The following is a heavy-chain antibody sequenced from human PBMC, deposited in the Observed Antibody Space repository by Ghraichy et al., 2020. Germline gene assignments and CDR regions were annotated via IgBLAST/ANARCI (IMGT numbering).Heavy chain of an antibody. J-gene: IGHJ5*02. V-gene: IGHV4-34*01. CDR1: GGSFSGYY. CDR3: ARGEYSGWFDP. D-gene: IGHD1-26*01. Sequence: SQTLSLTCAVYGGSFSGYYWSWIRQPPGKGLEWIGEINHSGSTNYNPSLKSRVTISVDTSKNQFSLKLSSVTAADTAVYYCARGEYSGWFDPWGQGTLVTVSS. CDR2: INHSGST.